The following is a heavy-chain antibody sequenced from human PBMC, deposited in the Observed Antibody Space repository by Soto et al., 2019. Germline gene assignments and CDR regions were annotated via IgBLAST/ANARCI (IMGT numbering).Heavy chain of an antibody. V-gene: IGHV3-11*05. CDR3: ATSLHYYDKSL. CDR2: ISTDSTYT. J-gene: IGHJ4*02. CDR1: GFTFSDYH. D-gene: IGHD3-22*01. Sequence: QVQLVESGGGLVKPGGSLRLSCAVSGFTFSDYHMSWIRQPPGKGLEWVSYISTDSTYTTYADSVKGRFTVSRDNAKNSLYLQMNNLRAEDTAVYYCATSLHYYDKSLWGQGTLVTVTS.